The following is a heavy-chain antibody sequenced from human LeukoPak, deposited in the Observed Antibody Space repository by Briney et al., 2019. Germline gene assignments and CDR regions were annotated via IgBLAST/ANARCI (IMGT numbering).Heavy chain of an antibody. Sequence: GGSLRLSCAASGFTFDDYAMHWVRQAPGKGLEWVSGISWNSGSIGYADSVKGRFTISRDSAKNSLYLQMNSLRAEDMALYYCAKGDFWSGYYMDYWGQGTLVTVSS. CDR2: ISWNSGSI. J-gene: IGHJ4*02. CDR3: AKGDFWSGYYMDY. CDR1: GFTFDDYA. D-gene: IGHD3-3*01. V-gene: IGHV3-9*03.